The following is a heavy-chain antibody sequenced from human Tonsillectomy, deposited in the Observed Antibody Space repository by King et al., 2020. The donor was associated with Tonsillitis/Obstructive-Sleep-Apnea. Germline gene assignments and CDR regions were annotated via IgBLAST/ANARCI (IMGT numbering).Heavy chain of an antibody. J-gene: IGHJ5*02. CDR2: ISYDGSNK. Sequence: VQLVESGGGVVQPGRSLRLSCAASGFTFSSYGMHWVRQAPGKGLEWVAVISYDGSNKYYADSVKGRFTISRDNSKNTLYLQMNSLRAEDTAVYYCAKDSPSRFDPWGQGTLVTVSS. CDR3: AKDSPSRFDP. V-gene: IGHV3-30*18. CDR1: GFTFSSYG.